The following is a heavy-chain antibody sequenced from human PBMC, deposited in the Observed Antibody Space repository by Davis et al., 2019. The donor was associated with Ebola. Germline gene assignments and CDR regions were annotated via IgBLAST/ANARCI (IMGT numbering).Heavy chain of an antibody. CDR2: ISAYNGKT. V-gene: IGHV1-18*04. Sequence: ASVKVSCKASGGIFNNYAISWVRQAPGQGLEWMGWISAYNGKTEFAQRFQGRVTMTRDRYSETVYMELTSLTSDDGAVYYCARDEEVQGYDFFGSYQTGIVPKDHFKSWGQGTLVTVSS. D-gene: IGHD3/OR15-3a*01. J-gene: IGHJ5*02. CDR1: GGIFNNYA. CDR3: ARDEEVQGYDFFGSYQTGIVPKDHFKS.